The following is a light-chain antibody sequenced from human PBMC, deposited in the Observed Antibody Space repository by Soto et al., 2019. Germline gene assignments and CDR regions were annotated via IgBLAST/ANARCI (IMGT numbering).Light chain of an antibody. V-gene: IGKV1-39*01. Sequence: DIQMTQSPSSQSESVVARVTITCQASQSISSYLHWYQQKPGKANKLLIYAASSLQSGVPSRVSGSGSGTDFTLTISSLQPEDFATYYGQKSYSTPITVGKGKRLEIK. CDR3: QKSYSTPIT. CDR2: AAS. CDR1: QSISSY. J-gene: IGKJ5*01.